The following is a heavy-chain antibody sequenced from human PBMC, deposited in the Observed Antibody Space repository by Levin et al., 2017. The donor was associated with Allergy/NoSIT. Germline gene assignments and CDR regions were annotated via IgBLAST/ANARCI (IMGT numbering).Heavy chain of an antibody. CDR3: AKDYSRIAAAATGDCFDY. CDR1: GFTFSSYA. D-gene: IGHD6-13*01. J-gene: IGHJ4*02. Sequence: GESLKISCAASGFTFSSYAMSWVRQAPGKGLEWVSAISGSGGSTYYADSVKGRFTISRDNSKNTLYLQMNSLRAEDTAVYYCAKDYSRIAAAATGDCFDYWGQGTLVTVSS. CDR2: ISGSGGST. V-gene: IGHV3-23*01.